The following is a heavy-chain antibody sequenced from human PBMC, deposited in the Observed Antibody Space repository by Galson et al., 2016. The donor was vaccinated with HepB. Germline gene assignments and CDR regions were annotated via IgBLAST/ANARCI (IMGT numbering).Heavy chain of an antibody. V-gene: IGHV3-30*04. J-gene: IGHJ5*02. CDR3: TSDYGGFDP. Sequence: SLRLSCAASGFTFSSYAMHWVRQAPGKGLEWVAIILHDGMNTFYADSVRGRFTISRDNSKNTAYLQMNSLRDEDTAVYYCTSDYGGFDPWGQGTLVTVSP. D-gene: IGHD4/OR15-4a*01. CDR2: ILHDGMNT. CDR1: GFTFSSYA.